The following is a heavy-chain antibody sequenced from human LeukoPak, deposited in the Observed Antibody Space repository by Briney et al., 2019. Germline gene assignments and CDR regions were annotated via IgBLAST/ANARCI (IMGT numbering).Heavy chain of an antibody. Sequence: GGSLRLSCAVSGFTFSRHWMSWVRQAPGKGLEWLANIKQDGSEKDYVDSVEGRFTISRDNAKNSLYLQMNSLRAEDTAVYYCARSYYGSGTSYGMDVWGQGTTVTVSS. V-gene: IGHV3-7*01. J-gene: IGHJ6*02. CDR2: IKQDGSEK. D-gene: IGHD3-10*01. CDR3: ARSYYGSGTSYGMDV. CDR1: GFTFSRHW.